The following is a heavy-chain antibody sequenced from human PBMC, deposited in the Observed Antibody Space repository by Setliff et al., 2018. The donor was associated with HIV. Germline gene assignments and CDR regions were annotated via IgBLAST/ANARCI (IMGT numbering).Heavy chain of an antibody. CDR1: GYMFTDYC. V-gene: IGHV1-2*02. D-gene: IGHD3-22*01. CDR2: INPKSGDT. CDR3: AKNYFDTSGWSAVDY. J-gene: IGHJ4*02. Sequence: ASVKVSCKASGYMFTDYCIHWVRQAPGQGLEWMGWINPKSGDTKYGQSFQGRVTMTRDTSISTAYMEMTKLTSDDTAVYYCAKNYFDTSGWSAVDYWGQGTLVTVSS.